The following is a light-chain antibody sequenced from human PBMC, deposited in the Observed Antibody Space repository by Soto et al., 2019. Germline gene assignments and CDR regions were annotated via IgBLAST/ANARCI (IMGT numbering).Light chain of an antibody. J-gene: IGLJ1*01. V-gene: IGLV2-11*01. CDR1: SSDVGGYNY. CDR2: DVS. CDR3: CSYAGSYTRYV. Sequence: QSALTQPRSVSGPPGQSVTISCTGTSSDVGGYNYVSWYQQHPGKAPKLMIYDVSKRPSGVPDRFSGSKSGNTASLTISGLQAEDEADYYCCSYAGSYTRYVFGTGTKVTVL.